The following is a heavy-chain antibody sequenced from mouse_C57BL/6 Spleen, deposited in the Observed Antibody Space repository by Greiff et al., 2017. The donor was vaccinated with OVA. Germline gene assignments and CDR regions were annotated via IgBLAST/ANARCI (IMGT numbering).Heavy chain of an antibody. V-gene: IGHV5-6*01. D-gene: IGHD1-3*01. J-gene: IGHJ3*01. CDR2: ISSGGSYT. CDR3: ARHVGSGSWFAY. CDR1: GFTFSSYG. Sequence: EVQVVESGGDLVKPGGSLKLSCAASGFTFSSYGMSWVRQTPDKRLEWVATISSGGSYTYYPDSVKGRFTISRDNAKNTLYLQMSSLKSEDTAMYYCARHVGSGSWFAYWGQGTLVTVSA.